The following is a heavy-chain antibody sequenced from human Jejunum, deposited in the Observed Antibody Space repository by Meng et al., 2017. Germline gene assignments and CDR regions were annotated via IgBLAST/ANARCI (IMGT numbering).Heavy chain of an antibody. CDR1: GYTFTNYA. Sequence: ASVKVSCKSSGYTFTNYAINWVRQAPGQGLQWMGRINTNTGKPTYAQDFTGRFVFSLDTSVTTAYLEISSLEAEDTATYYCARDMYSYGYYDYWGQGTLVTVSS. J-gene: IGHJ4*02. D-gene: IGHD5-18*01. V-gene: IGHV7-4-1*02. CDR2: INTNTGKP. CDR3: ARDMYSYGYYDY.